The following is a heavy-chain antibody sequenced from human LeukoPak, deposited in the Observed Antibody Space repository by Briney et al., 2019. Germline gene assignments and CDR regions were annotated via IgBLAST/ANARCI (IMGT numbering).Heavy chain of an antibody. CDR2: ISGSGGST. CDR1: GFTFSSYA. CDR3: AKAVLYYYGMDV. J-gene: IGHJ6*02. Sequence: GGSLRLSCAASGFTFSSYAMSWVRQAPGKGLEWVSAISGSGGSTYYADSVKGRFTISRDNSKNTLYLQTNSLRAEDTAVYYCAKAVLYYYGMDVWGQGTTVTVSS. V-gene: IGHV3-23*01.